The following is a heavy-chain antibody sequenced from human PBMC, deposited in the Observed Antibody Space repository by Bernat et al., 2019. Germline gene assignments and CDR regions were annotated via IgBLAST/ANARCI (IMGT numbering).Heavy chain of an antibody. CDR2: ISGSSSYI. J-gene: IGHJ6*02. CDR3: ASSGHYYSYGMDV. Sequence: EVQLVESGGGLVKPGGSLRLSCAASGFTFSSYSMNWVRQAPAKGLEWVSSISGSSSYIYYADSVKGRFTISRDNAKNSLYLQMNSLRAEDTAVYYCASSGHYYSYGMDVWGQGTTVTVSS. CDR1: GFTFSSYS. V-gene: IGHV3-21*01.